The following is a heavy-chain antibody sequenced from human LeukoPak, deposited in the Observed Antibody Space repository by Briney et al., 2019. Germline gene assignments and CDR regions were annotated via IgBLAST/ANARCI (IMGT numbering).Heavy chain of an antibody. D-gene: IGHD4-17*01. CDR3: AREGNDYGDYFWTY. V-gene: IGHV3-21*01. CDR1: GFTFSRYG. Sequence: GGSLRLSCAASGFTFSRYGMHWVRQAPGKGLEWVSSISSSSSYIYYADSVKGRFTISRDNAKNSLYLQMNSLRAEDTAVYYCAREGNDYGDYFWTYWGQGTLVTVSS. CDR2: ISSSSSYI. J-gene: IGHJ4*02.